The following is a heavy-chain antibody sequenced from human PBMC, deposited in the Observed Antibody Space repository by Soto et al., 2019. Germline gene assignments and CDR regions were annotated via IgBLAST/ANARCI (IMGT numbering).Heavy chain of an antibody. CDR3: ARGRGAYCAGDCYSDYFDY. CDR1: GGTFSSYA. Sequence: QVQLVQSGAEVKKPGSSVKVSCKASGGTFSSYAISWVRQAPGQGLEWMGGIIPIFGTANYAQKFQGRVTITADESTSTAYMELSSLRSEDTAVYYCARGRGAYCAGDCYSDYFDYWGQGTLVTVSS. J-gene: IGHJ4*02. D-gene: IGHD2-21*02. V-gene: IGHV1-69*01. CDR2: IIPIFGTA.